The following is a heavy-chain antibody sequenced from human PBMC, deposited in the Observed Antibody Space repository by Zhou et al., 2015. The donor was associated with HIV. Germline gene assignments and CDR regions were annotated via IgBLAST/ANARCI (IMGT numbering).Heavy chain of an antibody. Sequence: QVQLVQSGAEVKKPGSSVKVSCKASGGTFSSYAISWVRQAPGQGLEWMGGIIPIFGTANYAQKFQGRVTITADESTSTAYMELSSLRSEDTAVYYCARETAMRRNSYYDSSGYYFDYVGPGNPGHRLL. CDR2: IIPIFGTA. CDR1: GGTFSSYA. J-gene: IGHJ4*02. D-gene: IGHD3-22*01. V-gene: IGHV1-69*01. CDR3: ARETAMRRNSYYDSSGYYFDY.